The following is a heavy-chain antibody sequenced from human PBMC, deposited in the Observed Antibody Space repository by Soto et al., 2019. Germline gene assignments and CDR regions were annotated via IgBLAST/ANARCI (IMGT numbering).Heavy chain of an antibody. CDR3: AREPPQNASSFYGLDV. V-gene: IGHV4-34*12. J-gene: IGHJ6*02. CDR1: GGSFSGYY. D-gene: IGHD2-2*01. Sequence: SETLSLTCAVYGGSFSGYYWSWIRQPPGKGLEWIGEIIHPGNTKYNPSLKSRLTISADTSKNQFSLRLRSVTAADTAVYYCAREPPQNASSFYGLDVWGQGTTVTV. CDR2: IIHPGNT.